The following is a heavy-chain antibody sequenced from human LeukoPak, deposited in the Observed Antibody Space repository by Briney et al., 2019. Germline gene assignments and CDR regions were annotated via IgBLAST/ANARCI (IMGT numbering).Heavy chain of an antibody. CDR3: AKRHGSGIKYFEY. Sequence: GGSLRLSCAASGFTFSSYDMSWVRQAPGKGLEWVLTITSGGTTYYADSVKGRFTISRDNSKNTLYLQMNSLRAEDTAIYYCAKRHGSGIKYFEYWGQGTLVTVSS. CDR2: ITSGGTT. J-gene: IGHJ4*02. D-gene: IGHD3-10*01. V-gene: IGHV3-23*01. CDR1: GFTFSSYD.